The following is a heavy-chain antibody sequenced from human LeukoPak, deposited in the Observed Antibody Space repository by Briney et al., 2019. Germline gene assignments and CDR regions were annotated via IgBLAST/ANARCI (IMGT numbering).Heavy chain of an antibody. J-gene: IGHJ4*02. CDR3: AKSSRREYYYDSSGYYYLYFDY. V-gene: IGHV3-23*01. D-gene: IGHD3-22*01. CDR1: GFTFSSYA. CDR2: ISGSGGST. Sequence: GGSLRLSCAASGFTFSSYAMSWVRQAPGEGLEWVSAISGSGGSTYYADSVKGRFTISRDNSKNTLYLQMNSLRAEDTAVYYCAKSSRREYYYDSSGYYYLYFDYWGQGTLVTVSS.